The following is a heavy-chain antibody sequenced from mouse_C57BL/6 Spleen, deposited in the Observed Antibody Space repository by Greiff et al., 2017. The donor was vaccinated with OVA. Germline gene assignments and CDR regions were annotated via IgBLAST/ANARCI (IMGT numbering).Heavy chain of an antibody. CDR3: ARSTYYSNYGGFAY. Sequence: QVQLQQSGPELVKPGASVKISCKASGYAFSSSWLNWVKQRPGKGLEWIGRIYPGDGDTNYNGKFKGKATLTADKSSSTAYMQLSSLTSEDSAVYFCARSTYYSNYGGFAYWGQGTLVTVSA. J-gene: IGHJ3*01. V-gene: IGHV1-82*01. CDR2: IYPGDGDT. CDR1: GYAFSSSW. D-gene: IGHD2-5*01.